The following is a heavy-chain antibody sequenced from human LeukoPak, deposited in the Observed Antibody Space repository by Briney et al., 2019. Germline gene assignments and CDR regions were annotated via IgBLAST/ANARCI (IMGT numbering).Heavy chain of an antibody. CDR3: AVAFGSLYYMDV. V-gene: IGHV5-51*01. J-gene: IGHJ6*03. CDR1: GGRFTNYW. D-gene: IGHD2-15*01. Sequence: GEALKISCKAAGGRFTNYWIGWVRQMPGKGLEGMGIIYPGDSDTRYSPSFQGQVTISADKSISTAYLQWSSLKASDTAMYYCAVAFGSLYYMDVWGKGTTVTVSS. CDR2: IYPGDSDT.